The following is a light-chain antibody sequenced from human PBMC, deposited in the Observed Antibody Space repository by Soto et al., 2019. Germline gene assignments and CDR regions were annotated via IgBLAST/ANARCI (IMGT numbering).Light chain of an antibody. CDR2: GAS. CDR1: PQVSSN. J-gene: IGKJ5*01. V-gene: IGKV3-15*01. CDR3: QQYNNWPIS. Sequence: IVMTQSSATLAVSSGERRTLSRRASPQVSSNLGWYQQKPGQAPRLLIYGASTRATGIPARFSGSGSGTEFTLTISSLQSEDFAVYYCQQYNNWPISFGQGTRLEIK.